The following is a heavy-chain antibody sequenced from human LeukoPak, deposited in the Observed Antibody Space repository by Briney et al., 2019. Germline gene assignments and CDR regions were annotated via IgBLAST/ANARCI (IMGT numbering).Heavy chain of an antibody. D-gene: IGHD5-24*01. J-gene: IGHJ4*02. V-gene: IGHV3-30*02. CDR1: GFTFSSYG. Sequence: GGSLRLSCAASGFTFSSYGMHWVRQAPGKGLEWVAFIRNDGSSEFYEDSVKGRFTISRDNSKNTLFLQMNSLRAEDTAVYYCAKGGDGYNYGPYFDYWGQGTLVTVSS. CDR2: IRNDGSSE. CDR3: AKGGDGYNYGPYFDY.